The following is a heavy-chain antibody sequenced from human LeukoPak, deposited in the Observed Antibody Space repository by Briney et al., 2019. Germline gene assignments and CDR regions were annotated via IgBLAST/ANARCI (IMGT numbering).Heavy chain of an antibody. Sequence: GSLRLSCAASGFTFSSYSMNWVRQPPGKGLEWIGSIYYSGCTYYNPSLKSRVTISVDTSKNQFSLKLSSVTAADTAVYYCARPAYDYVWGSYREDRAFDIWGQGTMVTVSS. J-gene: IGHJ3*02. CDR3: ARPAYDYVWGSYREDRAFDI. CDR1: GFTFSSYSMN. CDR2: IYYSGCT. V-gene: IGHV4-39*01. D-gene: IGHD3-16*02.